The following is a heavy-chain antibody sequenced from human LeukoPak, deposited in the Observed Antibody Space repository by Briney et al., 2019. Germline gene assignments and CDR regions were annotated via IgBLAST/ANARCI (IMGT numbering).Heavy chain of an antibody. D-gene: IGHD3-10*01. CDR2: ISAYNGNT. CDR1: GYTFTSYG. CDR3: ARARSPEYGSGNLYYFDY. Sequence: ASVKVSCKASGYTFTSYGISWVRQAPGQGLEWMGWISAYNGNTNYAQKLQGRVTMTTDTSTSTAYMELRSLRSDDTAVYYCARARSPEYGSGNLYYFDYWGQGTLVTVSS. J-gene: IGHJ4*02. V-gene: IGHV1-18*01.